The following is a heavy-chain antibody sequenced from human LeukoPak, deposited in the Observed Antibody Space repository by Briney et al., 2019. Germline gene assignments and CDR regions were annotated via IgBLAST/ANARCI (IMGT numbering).Heavy chain of an antibody. Sequence: LSLTCTVSGGSISSSSYYWGWIRQPPGKGLEWIGSIYYSGSTYYNPSLKSRVTISVDTSKNQFSLKLSSVTAADTAVYYCARDFWSGYSLDWFDPWGQGTLVTVSS. V-gene: IGHV4-39*02. J-gene: IGHJ5*02. D-gene: IGHD3-3*01. CDR1: GGSISSSSYY. CDR2: IYYSGST. CDR3: ARDFWSGYSLDWFDP.